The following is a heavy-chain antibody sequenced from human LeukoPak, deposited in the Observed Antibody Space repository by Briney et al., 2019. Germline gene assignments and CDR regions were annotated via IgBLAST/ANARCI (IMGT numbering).Heavy chain of an antibody. Sequence: PSQTLSLTCAVSGGSISSGGYSWSWIRQPPGKGLEWIGYIYHSGSTYYNPSLESRVTISVDRSKNQFSLKLSSVTAADTAVYYCARGAVDDDAFDIWGQGTMVTVSS. D-gene: IGHD5-12*01. J-gene: IGHJ3*02. CDR2: IYHSGST. CDR1: GGSISSGGYS. CDR3: ARGAVDDDAFDI. V-gene: IGHV4-30-2*01.